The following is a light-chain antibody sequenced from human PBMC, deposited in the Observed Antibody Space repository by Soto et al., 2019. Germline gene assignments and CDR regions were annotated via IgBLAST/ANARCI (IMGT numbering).Light chain of an antibody. CDR1: SSNIGKNT. CDR3: AAWDDSLNGVV. Sequence: QSVLTQPPSASGTPGQSITISCSGTSSNIGKNTVNWYQQLPGTAPKLLLYSYNQRPSEVPDRFSGSKSGTSASLAISGLQSEDEADYYCAAWDDSLNGVVFGGGTKLTVL. J-gene: IGLJ2*01. CDR2: SYN. V-gene: IGLV1-44*01.